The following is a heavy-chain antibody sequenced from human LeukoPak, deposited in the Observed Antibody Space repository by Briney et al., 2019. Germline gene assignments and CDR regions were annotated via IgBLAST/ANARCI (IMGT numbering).Heavy chain of an antibody. CDR3: ARDPLSSIPYYYYGMDV. CDR1: GFTFSSYG. CDR2: ISYDGSNK. J-gene: IGHJ6*02. Sequence: PGGSLRLSCAASGFTFSSYGMHWVRQAPSKGLEWVAVISYDGSNKYYADSVKGRFTISRDNSKNTLYLQMNSLRDEDTAVYYCARDPLSSIPYYYYGMDVWGQGTTVTVSS. D-gene: IGHD6-6*01. V-gene: IGHV3-30*03.